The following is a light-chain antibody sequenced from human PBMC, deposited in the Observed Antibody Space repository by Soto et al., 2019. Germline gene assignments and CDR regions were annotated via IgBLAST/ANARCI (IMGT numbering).Light chain of an antibody. CDR3: QQDYTSPRT. CDR2: WSS. V-gene: IGKV4-1*01. CDR1: QTVLDSSNNRDY. Sequence: DIVMTQSPDALAVSLGERATINCKSSQTVLDSSNNRDYLTWYQQKPGQPPKLLIYWSSTRELGVPDRFSGSGSGTDFTLTISSLQAGDVGVYYCQQDYTSPRTFGHGTKVEIK. J-gene: IGKJ1*01.